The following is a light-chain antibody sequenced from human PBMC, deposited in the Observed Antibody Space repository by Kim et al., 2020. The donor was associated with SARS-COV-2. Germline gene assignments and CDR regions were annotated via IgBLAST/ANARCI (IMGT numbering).Light chain of an antibody. J-gene: IGKJ5*01. CDR3: QQRKYWPPIT. CDR2: DSS. V-gene: IGKV3-11*01. Sequence: SPGERATLPCRASQNINIYLAWYQQNPGQAPRLLIYDSSNRATGIPARFSGSGSGTDFTLTISSLEPEDFAIYYCQQRKYWPPITFGQGTRLEIK. CDR1: QNINIY.